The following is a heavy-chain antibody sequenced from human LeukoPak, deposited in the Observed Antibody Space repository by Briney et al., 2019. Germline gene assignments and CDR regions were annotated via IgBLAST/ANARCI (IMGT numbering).Heavy chain of an antibody. D-gene: IGHD5-24*01. J-gene: IGHJ4*02. CDR2: MYYSGST. CDR3: ARDLGDGYLANDY. Sequence: SETLSLTCTVSGGSVSSGSYYWRWIRQPPGKGLEWIVYMYYSGSTSYNPSLKSRVTISVDASKNQFSLKLSSVTAADTAVYYCARDLGDGYLANDYWGQGTLVTVSS. V-gene: IGHV4-61*01. CDR1: GGSVSSGSYY.